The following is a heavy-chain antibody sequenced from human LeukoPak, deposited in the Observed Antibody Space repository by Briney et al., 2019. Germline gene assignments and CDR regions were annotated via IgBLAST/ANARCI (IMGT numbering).Heavy chain of an antibody. Sequence: GESLKISCKGSGYSFTHYWIGWVRQVPGKGLEWMGSVYPGDSETFYSPAFQGQVTISADKSTSIAYLQWSSLKASDTAIYYCGRVPGLTGDGAWVDYWGQGTLVSVTS. D-gene: IGHD3-9*01. J-gene: IGHJ4*02. CDR3: GRVPGLTGDGAWVDY. V-gene: IGHV5-51*01. CDR2: VYPGDSET. CDR1: GYSFTHYW.